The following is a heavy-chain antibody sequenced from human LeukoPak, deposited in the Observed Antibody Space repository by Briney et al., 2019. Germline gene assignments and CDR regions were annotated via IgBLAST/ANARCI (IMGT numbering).Heavy chain of an antibody. Sequence: GGSLRLSCAGSGFTDSGLTFSSDWMSWVRQPPGKGLEWVANINQDTIKKYYRDSVKGRFTISRDHAKNSLYLQMNSPRAEDTGVYFCASSPNWNEAEYYFEHWGRGTLVIVAS. CDR3: ASSPNWNEAEYYFEH. CDR2: INQDTIKK. V-gene: IGHV3-7*01. J-gene: IGHJ4*02. CDR1: GFTDSGLTFSSDW. D-gene: IGHD1-1*01.